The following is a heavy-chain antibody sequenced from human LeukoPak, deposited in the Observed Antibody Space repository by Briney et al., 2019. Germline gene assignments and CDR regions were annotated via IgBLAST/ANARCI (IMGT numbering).Heavy chain of an antibody. Sequence: GSLRLSCAASGFTFNTFDMHWVRQAPGKGLEWAAVISSDGNTKYYADSVKGRFTISRDNSIITLYLQMNSLRGDDTAIYYCARRRIVGSTDDAFDIWGQGTMVTLSS. CDR1: GFTFNTFD. D-gene: IGHD1-26*01. V-gene: IGHV3-30*19. J-gene: IGHJ3*02. CDR2: ISSDGNTK. CDR3: ARRRIVGSTDDAFDI.